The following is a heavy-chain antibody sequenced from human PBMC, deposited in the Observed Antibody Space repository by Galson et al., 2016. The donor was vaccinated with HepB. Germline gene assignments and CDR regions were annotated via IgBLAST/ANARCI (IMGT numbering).Heavy chain of an antibody. CDR2: IRPKSGGS. J-gene: IGHJ3*02. V-gene: IGHV1-2*02. CDR3: ARRFLSTYDAFDI. D-gene: IGHD3-16*01. CDR1: GYTFTDYY. Sequence: SVKVSCKASGYTFTDYYIHWVRQAPGQGLEWMGWIRPKSGGSTYAQKFQGRVTMTRDTTISTAYMALTRLKSDDTAVYYCARRFLSTYDAFDIWGQGTMVTVSS.